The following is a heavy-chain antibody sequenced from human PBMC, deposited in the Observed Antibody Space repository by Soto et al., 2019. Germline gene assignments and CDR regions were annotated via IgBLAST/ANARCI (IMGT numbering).Heavy chain of an antibody. CDR3: ARAKSSSWTVLDY. CDR1: GFTFSSYA. Sequence: GGSLRLSCAASGFTFSSYAIHWVRQAPGKGLEWVAVISYDGSNKYYADSVKGRFTISRDNSKNTLYLQMNSLRAEDTAVYYCARAKSSSWTVLDYWGQGTLVTVSS. D-gene: IGHD6-13*01. CDR2: ISYDGSNK. V-gene: IGHV3-30-3*01. J-gene: IGHJ4*02.